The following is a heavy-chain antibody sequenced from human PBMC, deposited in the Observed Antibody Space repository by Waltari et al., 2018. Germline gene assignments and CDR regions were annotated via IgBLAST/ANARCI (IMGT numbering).Heavy chain of an antibody. V-gene: IGHV3-74*01. D-gene: IGHD2-8*01. J-gene: IGHJ1*01. CDR1: GFTFSSYW. Sequence: EVQLVEAGGGLVQPGGSLRLSCAASGFTFSSYWMHWVRQAPGKGLVWVSRINSAGSSTSDAGSVKCPFTISRDNAKNTPYLQMVTLRAEETAVYYCARVPLMASGGGRYCQHWGQGTLVTVSS. CDR3: ARVPLMASGGGRYCQH. CDR2: INSAGSST.